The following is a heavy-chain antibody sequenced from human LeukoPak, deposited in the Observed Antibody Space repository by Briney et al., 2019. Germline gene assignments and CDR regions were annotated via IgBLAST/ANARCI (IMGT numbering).Heavy chain of an antibody. D-gene: IGHD2-2*01. Sequence: PGGSLRLSCAASGFTFSSYGMTWVRLAPGKGLEWVSSISSSSNYIYYADSVKGRFTISRDNAKNSLYLQMNNLTAEDTAVFYCARDLVVLVPAVMMLENWGQGTLVAVSS. CDR2: ISSSSNYI. CDR1: GFTFSSYG. J-gene: IGHJ4*02. CDR3: ARDLVVLVPAVMMLEN. V-gene: IGHV3-21*01.